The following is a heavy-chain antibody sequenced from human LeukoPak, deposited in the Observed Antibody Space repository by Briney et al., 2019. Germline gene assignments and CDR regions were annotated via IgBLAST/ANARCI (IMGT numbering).Heavy chain of an antibody. V-gene: IGHV3-48*01. D-gene: IGHD6-13*01. CDR2: ISSSSSTI. J-gene: IGHJ6*02. Sequence: PGGSLRLSCAASGFTFSSYSMNWVRQAPGKGLEWASYISSSSSTIYYADSVKGRFTISRDNAKNSLYLQMNSLRAEDTAVYYCARDIAAAGTDYYGMDVWGQGTTVTVSS. CDR3: ARDIAAAGTDYYGMDV. CDR1: GFTFSSYS.